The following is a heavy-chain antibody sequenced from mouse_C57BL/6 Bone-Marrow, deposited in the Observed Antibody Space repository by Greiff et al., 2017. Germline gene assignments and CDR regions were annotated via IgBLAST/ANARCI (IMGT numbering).Heavy chain of an antibody. CDR2: IRSKSNNYAK. J-gene: IGHJ4*01. Sequence: EVKLQESGGGLVQPKGSLKLSCAASGFSFNTYAMNWVSQAPGKGLEWVARIRSKSNNYAKYYADSVKDRFTISRDDSESMLYLQMNNLKTEDTAMYYCALLDYWGQGTSVTVSS. V-gene: IGHV10-1*01. CDR3: ALLDY. CDR1: GFSFNTYA.